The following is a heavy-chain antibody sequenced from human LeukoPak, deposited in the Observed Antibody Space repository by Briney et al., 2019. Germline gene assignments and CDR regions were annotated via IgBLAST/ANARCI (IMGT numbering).Heavy chain of an antibody. D-gene: IGHD6-19*01. CDR2: IKEDGSEK. Sequence: GGSLRLSCAASGFTFSSYWMSWVRQAPGKGLEWVANIKEDGSEKYYVDSVRGRFTISRDNAKNSLYLQMNNLRAEDTAVYYCARPFGNGWFLRDYWGRGTLVTVSS. V-gene: IGHV3-7*01. CDR1: GFTFSSYW. CDR3: ARPFGNGWFLRDY. J-gene: IGHJ4*02.